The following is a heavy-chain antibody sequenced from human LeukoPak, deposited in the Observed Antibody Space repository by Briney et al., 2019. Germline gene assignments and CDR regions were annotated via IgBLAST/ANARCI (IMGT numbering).Heavy chain of an antibody. D-gene: IGHD4-17*01. CDR1: GFTFRSYG. CDR3: AKGMTTGPRSVYHYMDV. Sequence: VGSLRLSCVVSGFTFRSYGMHWVRQAPGKGLEWLSLLWYDGSNEYYADSVKGRFTISRDNSKNTLYLQMNSLRAEDTAVYYCAKGMTTGPRSVYHYMDVWGKGTTVTVSS. CDR2: LWYDGSNE. J-gene: IGHJ6*03. V-gene: IGHV3-33*06.